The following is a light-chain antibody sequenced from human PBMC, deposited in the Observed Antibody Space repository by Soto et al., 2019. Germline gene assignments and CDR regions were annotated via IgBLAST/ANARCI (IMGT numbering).Light chain of an antibody. CDR1: SNDVGNYNL. CDR3: CSYAGSSTMT. CDR2: EGS. V-gene: IGLV2-23*01. J-gene: IGLJ7*01. Sequence: QSVLTQPASVSGSPGQSITISCTGTSNDVGNYNLVSWYQQYPGKAPKLMIYEGSQRPSGVSHRFSGSKSGNTASLTIAGLQPEDAADYYCCSYAGSSTMTFGGGTQLTVL.